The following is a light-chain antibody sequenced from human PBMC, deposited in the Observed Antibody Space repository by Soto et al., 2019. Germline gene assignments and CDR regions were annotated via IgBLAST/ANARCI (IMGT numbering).Light chain of an antibody. J-gene: IGLJ1*01. CDR2: EVS. Sequence: QSALTQPASVSGSPGQSITISCTGTRSDVGGYNYVSWYQQHPGKAPKLMIYEVSNRPSGVSYRFSGSKSGNTASLTISGLQAEDEADYYCSSHTSSNTRVFGTGTKLTVL. V-gene: IGLV2-14*01. CDR1: RSDVGGYNY. CDR3: SSHTSSNTRV.